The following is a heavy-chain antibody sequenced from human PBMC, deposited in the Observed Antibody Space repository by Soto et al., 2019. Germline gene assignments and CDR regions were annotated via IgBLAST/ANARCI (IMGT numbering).Heavy chain of an antibody. V-gene: IGHV4-31*03. J-gene: IGHJ6*02. CDR3: ARGRSLRSGAYGMDV. D-gene: IGHD3-3*01. CDR1: GGSISSGGYY. Sequence: SETLSLTCTVSGGSISSGGYYWSWIRQHPGKGLEWIGYIYYSGSTYYNPSLKSRVTISVDTSKNQFSLKLSSVTAADTAVYYCARGRSLRSGAYGMDVWGQGTTVTVSS. CDR2: IYYSGST.